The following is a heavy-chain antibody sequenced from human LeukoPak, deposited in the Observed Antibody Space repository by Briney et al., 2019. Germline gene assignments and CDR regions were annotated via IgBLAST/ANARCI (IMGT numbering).Heavy chain of an antibody. CDR1: GYTFTSYD. J-gene: IGHJ6*03. V-gene: IGHV1-8*03. D-gene: IGHD3-22*01. Sequence: VKVSCKASGYTFTSYDINWVRQATGQGLEWMGWMNPNSGNTGYAQKFQGRVTITRNTSISTAYMELSSLRSEDTAVYYCARVGVIGSSYYYYMDVWGKGTTVTVSS. CDR2: MNPNSGNT. CDR3: ARVGVIGSSYYYYMDV.